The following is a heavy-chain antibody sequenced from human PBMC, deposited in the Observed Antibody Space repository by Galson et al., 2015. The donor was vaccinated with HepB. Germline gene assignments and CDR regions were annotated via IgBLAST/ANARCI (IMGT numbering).Heavy chain of an antibody. V-gene: IGHV5-10-1*01. CDR3: ARGGGATTVTRKIDY. CDR2: IDPSDSYT. J-gene: IGHJ4*02. Sequence: QSGAEVKKPGESLRISCKGSGYSFTSYWISWVRQMPGKGLEWMGRIDPSDSYTNYSPSFQGHVTISADKSISTAYLQWSSLKASDTAMYYCARGGGATTVTRKIDYWGQGTLVTVSS. CDR1: GYSFTSYW. D-gene: IGHD4-17*01.